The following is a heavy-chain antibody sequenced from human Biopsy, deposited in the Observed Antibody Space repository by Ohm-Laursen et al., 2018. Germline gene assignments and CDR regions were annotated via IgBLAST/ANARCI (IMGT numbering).Heavy chain of an antibody. Sequence: TLSLTCAVSGGSFNGYFWSWIRQPPGKGLEWIGDITQSESTNYSPSLKSRVTISVDTAKKQFSLSLRSVTAADTAVYYCARVPLPGIGAAYQGRFLYGMDVWGQGTTVSVSS. J-gene: IGHJ6*02. V-gene: IGHV4-34*01. CDR1: GGSFNGYF. CDR2: ITQSEST. D-gene: IGHD6-13*01. CDR3: ARVPLPGIGAAYQGRFLYGMDV.